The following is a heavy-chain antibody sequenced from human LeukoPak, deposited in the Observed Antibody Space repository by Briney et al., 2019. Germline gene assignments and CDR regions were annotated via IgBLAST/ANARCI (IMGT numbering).Heavy chain of an antibody. CDR3: TTGVGPDSSGYYGGDAFDI. CDR1: GFTFSNAW. J-gene: IGHJ3*02. CDR2: IKSKTDGGTT. D-gene: IGHD3-22*01. Sequence: KPGGSLRLSCAASGFTFSNAWMSWVRQAPGKGLEWVGSIKSKTDGGTTDYAAPVKGRFTISRDDSKNTLYLQMNSLKTEDTAVYYCTTGVGPDSSGYYGGDAFDIWGQGTMVTVSS. V-gene: IGHV3-15*01.